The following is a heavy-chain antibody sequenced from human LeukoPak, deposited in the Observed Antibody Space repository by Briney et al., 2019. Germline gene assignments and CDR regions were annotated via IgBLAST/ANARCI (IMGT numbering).Heavy chain of an antibody. CDR1: GYTFTSYY. Sequence: ASVKVSCKASGYTFTSYYMHWVRQAPGQGLEWMGIINPSGGSTSYAQKFQGRVNMTRDTSTSTVYMELSSLRSEDTAVYYCARDFGYCSSTSCYRDYYYYMDVWGKGTPVTVSS. CDR2: INPSGGST. D-gene: IGHD2-2*03. CDR3: ARDFGYCSSTSCYRDYYYYMDV. J-gene: IGHJ6*03. V-gene: IGHV1-46*03.